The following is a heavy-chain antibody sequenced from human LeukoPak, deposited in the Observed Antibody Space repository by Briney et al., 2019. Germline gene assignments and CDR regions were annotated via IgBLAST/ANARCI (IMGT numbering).Heavy chain of an antibody. CDR1: GGSISSNNW. CDR3: AVMSEWAYYFDY. J-gene: IGHJ4*02. V-gene: IGHV4-4*02. Sequence: SETLSLTCAVSGGSISSNNWWGWVRQPPGKGLEWIGYIYYSGSTNYNPSLKSRVTISVDTSKNQFSLKLSSVTAADTAVYYCAVMSEWAYYFDYWGQGTLVTVSS. D-gene: IGHD3-16*01. CDR2: IYYSGST.